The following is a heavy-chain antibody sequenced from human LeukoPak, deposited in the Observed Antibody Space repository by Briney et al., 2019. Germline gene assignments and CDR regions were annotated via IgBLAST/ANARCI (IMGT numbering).Heavy chain of an antibody. V-gene: IGHV5-51*01. J-gene: IGHJ3*02. CDR1: GYSFPNYW. CDR2: IYPGDSET. D-gene: IGHD1-26*01. CDR3: ARISGSYAFDI. Sequence: GESLKISCKGSGYSFPNYWMGWVRQMPGKGLEWMGIIYPGDSETRYSPSFQGQVSISADKSISTAYLQWSSLKASDTAMYYCARISGSYAFDIWGQGTMVTVSS.